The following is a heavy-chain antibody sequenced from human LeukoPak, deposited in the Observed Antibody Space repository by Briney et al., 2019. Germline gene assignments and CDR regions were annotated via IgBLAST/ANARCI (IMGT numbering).Heavy chain of an antibody. D-gene: IGHD3-10*01. J-gene: IGHJ4*02. Sequence: SETLSLTCAVYGGSFSGYYWSWIRQPPGKGLEWIGEINHTGSTNYNPSLKGRVTISVDTSKNQFSLKLSSVTAADTAVYYCARAGTLVRGVIIYFNYWGQGTLVTVSS. V-gene: IGHV4-34*01. CDR3: ARAGTLVRGVIIYFNY. CDR1: GGSFSGYY. CDR2: INHTGST.